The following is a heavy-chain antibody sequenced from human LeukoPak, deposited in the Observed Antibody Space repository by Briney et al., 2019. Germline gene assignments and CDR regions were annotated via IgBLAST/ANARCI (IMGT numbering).Heavy chain of an antibody. J-gene: IGHJ3*02. V-gene: IGHV1-46*01. CDR1: GYTFTSYY. CDR3: ARGSCSGGSCYRDLAFDI. CDR2: INPSGGST. D-gene: IGHD2-15*01. Sequence: ASVKVSCKASGYTFTSYYMHWVRQAPGQGLEWMGIINPSGGSTSYAQKFQGRVTMTRDMSTSTVYMELSSLRSEDTAVYYCARGSCSGGSCYRDLAFDIWGQGTMVTVSS.